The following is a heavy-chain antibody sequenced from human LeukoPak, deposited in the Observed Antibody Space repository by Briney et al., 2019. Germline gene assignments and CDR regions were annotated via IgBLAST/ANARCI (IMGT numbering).Heavy chain of an antibody. CDR3: AWGYGDFNFDY. J-gene: IGHJ4*02. CDR2: IYYSGST. V-gene: IGHV4-59*01. D-gene: IGHD4-17*01. CDR1: GGSISSYY. Sequence: SETLSLTCTVSGGSISSYYWSWIRQPPGKGLEWIGYIYYSGSTNYNPSLKSRVTISVDTSKNQFSLKLSSVTAADTAVYYCAWGYGDFNFDYWGQGTLVAVSS.